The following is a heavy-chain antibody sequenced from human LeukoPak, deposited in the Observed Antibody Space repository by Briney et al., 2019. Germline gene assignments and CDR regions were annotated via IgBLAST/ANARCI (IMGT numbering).Heavy chain of an antibody. CDR1: GFTLSSYW. CDR3: AELGITMIGGV. D-gene: IGHD3-10*02. J-gene: IGHJ6*04. V-gene: IGHV3-48*04. CDR2: ISSSGSTI. Sequence: GGSLRLSCEVSGFTLSSYWMHWVRQAPGKGLEWVSYISSSGSTIYYADSVKGRFTISRDNAKNSLYLQMNSLRAEDTAVYYCAELGITMIGGVWGKGTTVTISS.